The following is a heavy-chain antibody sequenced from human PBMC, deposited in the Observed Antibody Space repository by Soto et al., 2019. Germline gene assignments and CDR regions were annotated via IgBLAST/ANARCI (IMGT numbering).Heavy chain of an antibody. CDR2: ISYDGRNK. CDR3: AKDPHSNSYGFDY. CDR1: GFTFSNYA. V-gene: IGHV3-30*18. Sequence: QVQLVDSGGGVVQPGRSLRLSCAASGFTFSNYAMHWVRQAPGKGLEWVALISYDGRNKYYADSVKGRFTISRDNSTNTVYLQMNSLRPEDTAVYYCAKDPHSNSYGFDYWGQGTLVTVSS. J-gene: IGHJ4*02. D-gene: IGHD4-17*01.